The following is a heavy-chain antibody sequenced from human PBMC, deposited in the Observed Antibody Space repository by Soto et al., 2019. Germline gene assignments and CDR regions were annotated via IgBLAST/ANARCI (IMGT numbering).Heavy chain of an antibody. Sequence: PGGSLRLSCAASGFTFSSYAMSWVRQAPGKGLEWVSAISGGAGSTYYADSVKGRFTISRDTSKNTLYLQMNSLRAEDTAVYYCARGYYYDSSAYYSPFDYWGQGTLVTVSS. CDR3: ARGYYYDSSAYYSPFDY. J-gene: IGHJ4*02. D-gene: IGHD3-22*01. V-gene: IGHV3-23*01. CDR1: GFTFSSYA. CDR2: ISGGAGST.